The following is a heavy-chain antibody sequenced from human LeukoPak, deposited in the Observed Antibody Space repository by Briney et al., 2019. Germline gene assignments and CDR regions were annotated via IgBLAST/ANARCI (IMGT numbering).Heavy chain of an antibody. Sequence: GGSLRLSCAASGFSLSAYGVHWVRQAPGKGLEWVAVIWYDGTSKDYADSVKGRFTFSRDNAKNSLYLQMNSLRAEDTAVYYCAREDYGGRFRQYYYYGMDVWGQGTTVTVSS. D-gene: IGHD4-23*01. CDR3: AREDYGGRFRQYYYYGMDV. CDR1: GFSLSAYG. CDR2: IWYDGTSK. J-gene: IGHJ6*02. V-gene: IGHV3-33*01.